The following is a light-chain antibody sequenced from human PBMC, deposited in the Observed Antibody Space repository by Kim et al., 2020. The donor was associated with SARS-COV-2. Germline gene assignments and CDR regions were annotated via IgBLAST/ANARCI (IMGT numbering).Light chain of an antibody. CDR2: GTS. V-gene: IGKV3-20*01. Sequence: SRYLAWYQQKPGQAPRLLIYGTSSRATGIPDRFSGSGSGTDFTLTISRLEPEDFAVYYCQQYDTSPWTFGQGTKVDIK. CDR1: SRY. CDR3: QQYDTSPWT. J-gene: IGKJ1*01.